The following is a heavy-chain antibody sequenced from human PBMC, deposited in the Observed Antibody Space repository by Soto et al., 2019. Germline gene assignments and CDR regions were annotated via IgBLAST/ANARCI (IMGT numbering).Heavy chain of an antibody. CDR3: ARTTYYGSGSYYPDY. V-gene: IGHV4-59*01. J-gene: IGHJ4*02. CDR1: TGSISSYY. CDR2: IYYSGST. D-gene: IGHD3-10*01. Sequence: SETLSLTCTVSTGSISSYYWSWIRQPPGKGLEWIGYIYYSGSTNYNPSLKSRVTMSVDTSKNQFSLKLSSVTAADTAVYYCARTTYYGSGSYYPDYWGQGILVTVSS.